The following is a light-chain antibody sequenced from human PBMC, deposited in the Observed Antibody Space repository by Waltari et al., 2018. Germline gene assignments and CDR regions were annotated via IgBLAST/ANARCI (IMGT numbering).Light chain of an antibody. CDR2: GAS. V-gene: IGKV1-39*01. J-gene: IGKJ1*01. CDR1: QTISSD. Sequence: DFQMTQSPSSLSASVGDRVTITCRASQTISSDLNWYQQKPGKAPKLLIFGASRLQSGVPSRFSGSGSGTDFTLTISSLQPEDFATYYCQQSYNNPRTFGQGTEVEIK. CDR3: QQSYNNPRT.